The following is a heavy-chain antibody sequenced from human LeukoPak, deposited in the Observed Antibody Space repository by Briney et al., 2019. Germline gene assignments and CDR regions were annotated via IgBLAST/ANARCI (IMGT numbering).Heavy chain of an antibody. CDR1: GFTFSSYE. D-gene: IGHD3-10*01. V-gene: IGHV3-48*03. CDR3: ARVGLGASLDAFDI. Sequence: PGGSLRLSCAASGFTFSSYEMNWVRQAPGKGLEWVSYISSSGSTIYYADSVKGRFTISRDNAKNSLYLQMNSLRAEDTAVHYCARVGLGASLDAFDIWGQGTMVTVSS. CDR2: ISSSGSTI. J-gene: IGHJ3*02.